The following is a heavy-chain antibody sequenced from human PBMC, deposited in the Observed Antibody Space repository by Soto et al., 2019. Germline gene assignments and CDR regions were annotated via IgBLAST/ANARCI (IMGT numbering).Heavy chain of an antibody. CDR2: ITPTLNIA. CDR1: GGTFSSYT. Sequence: QLQLVQSGAEVREPGSSVKVSCKASGGTFSSYTVIWVRQAPGQGLEWMGGITPTLNIAKYAEKFQGRVTITADEYTSPVNMHLSSLRSEDTAVYFCARGYYSGSNPSSFDYWGQGTLVAVAS. V-gene: IGHV1-69*01. D-gene: IGHD1-26*01. CDR3: ARGYYSGSNPSSFDY. J-gene: IGHJ4*02.